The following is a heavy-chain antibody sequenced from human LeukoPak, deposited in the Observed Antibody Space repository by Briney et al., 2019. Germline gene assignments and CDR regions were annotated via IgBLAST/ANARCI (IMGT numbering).Heavy chain of an antibody. CDR3: ARNYYDFWSGYYTAQINHYYYYYGMDV. CDR1: GGTFSGYA. V-gene: IGHV1-69*01. D-gene: IGHD3-3*01. J-gene: IGHJ6*02. CDR2: IIPIFGTA. Sequence: SVKVSCKASGGTFSGYAISWVRQAPGQGLEWMGGIIPIFGTANYAQKFQGRVTITADESTSTAYMELSSLRSEDTAVYYCARNYYDFWSGYYTAQINHYYYYYGMDVWGQGTTVTVSS.